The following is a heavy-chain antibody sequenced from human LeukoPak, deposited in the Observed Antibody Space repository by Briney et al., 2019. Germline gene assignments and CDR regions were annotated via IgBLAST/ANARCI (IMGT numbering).Heavy chain of an antibody. V-gene: IGHV1-18*01. CDR2: ISAYNGNT. CDR1: GYTFTNYG. J-gene: IGHJ4*02. D-gene: IGHD6-13*01. Sequence: ASVKFSCKAAGYTFTNYGISWVRQAPGQGLEWMGWISAYNGNTDYAQNLQGRVTMTTDTLTSTVYMELRSLRSDDTAVYYCARDQSLVAYSSTWFDYWGQGTLVTVSS. CDR3: ARDQSLVAYSSTWFDY.